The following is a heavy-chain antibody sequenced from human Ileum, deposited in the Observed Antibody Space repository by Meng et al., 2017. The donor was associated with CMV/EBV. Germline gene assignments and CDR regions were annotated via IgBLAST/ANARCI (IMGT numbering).Heavy chain of an antibody. CDR2: IRYDGSNK. V-gene: IGHV3-30*02. CDR1: GFTFSSYG. Sequence: GGSLRLSCAASGFTFSSYGMHWVRQAPGKGLEWVAFIRYDGSNKYYADSVKGRFTISRDNSKNILYLQMDSLRVDDTAVYYCASHTHYAGNPPGTHNSWGQGTLVTVSS. J-gene: IGHJ4*02. CDR3: ASHTHYAGNPPGTHNS. D-gene: IGHD4-23*01.